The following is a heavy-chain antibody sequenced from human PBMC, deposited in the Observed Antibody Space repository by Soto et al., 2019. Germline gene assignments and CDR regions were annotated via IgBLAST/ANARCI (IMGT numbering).Heavy chain of an antibody. CDR3: ARDYREGWLAPRYYYYGMDV. J-gene: IGHJ6*02. Sequence: QVQLQESGPGLVKPSGTLSLTCAVSGGSISSSNWWSWVRQPPGKGLEWIGEIYHSGSTNYNPSLKSRVTISVDKSKTQFSMKLSSVTAAYTAVYYCARDYREGWLAPRYYYYGMDVWGQGTTVTVSS. CDR1: GGSISSSNW. CDR2: IYHSGST. D-gene: IGHD6-19*01. V-gene: IGHV4-4*02.